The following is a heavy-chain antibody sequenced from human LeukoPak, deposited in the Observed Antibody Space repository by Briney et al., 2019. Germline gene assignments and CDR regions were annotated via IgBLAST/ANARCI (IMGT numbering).Heavy chain of an antibody. D-gene: IGHD3-10*01. CDR1: GLTISSYS. CDR2: ISSSSSTI. V-gene: IGHV3-48*01. CDR3: AKTYYYGSGSYFYFDY. Sequence: GGSLRLSCAASGLTISSYSMNWVRQAPGKGLQWVSYISSSSSTIYYADSVKGRFTISRDNAKNSLYLQMNSLRAEDTAVYYCAKTYYYGSGSYFYFDYWGQGTLVTVSS. J-gene: IGHJ4*02.